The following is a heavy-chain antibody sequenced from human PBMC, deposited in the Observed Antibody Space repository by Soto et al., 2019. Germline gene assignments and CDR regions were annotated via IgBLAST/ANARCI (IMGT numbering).Heavy chain of an antibody. Sequence: QITLKESGPTLVKPTQTLTLTCTFSGFSLSTSGVGVGWIRQPPGKALEWLALIYWDDDTRYSPSLKSRLTITKATSKNLVVLTMTTMDPLDTATYCSAPSLIPTRGSRGAFDCCGQGTLVTVSS. J-gene: IGHJ4*02. CDR2: IYWDDDT. D-gene: IGHD2-2*01. V-gene: IGHV2-5*02. CDR1: GFSLSTSGVG. CDR3: APSLIPTRGSRGAFDC.